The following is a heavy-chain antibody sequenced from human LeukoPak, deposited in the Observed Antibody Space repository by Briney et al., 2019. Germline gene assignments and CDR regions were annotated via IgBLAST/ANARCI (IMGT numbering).Heavy chain of an antibody. CDR1: GFPFSNYG. CDR2: IYYDGSNK. Sequence: GGSLRLSCAASGFPFSNYGMHWVRQAPGKGLEWVAVIYYDGSNKYYADSVKGRFTISRDNSKNTLYLQMNSLRVEDTAVYYCAKTLWSPRGDIWGQGTMVTVSS. V-gene: IGHV3-33*06. J-gene: IGHJ3*02. CDR3: AKTLWSPRGDI. D-gene: IGHD3-10*01.